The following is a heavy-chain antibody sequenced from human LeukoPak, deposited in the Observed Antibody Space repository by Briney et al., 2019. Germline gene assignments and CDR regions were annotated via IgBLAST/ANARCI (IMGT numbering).Heavy chain of an antibody. CDR3: ARDGYMTTVTSATFSVDY. J-gene: IGHJ4*02. D-gene: IGHD4-17*01. CDR1: GYTFTSYG. V-gene: IGHV1-18*01. CDR2: ISAYNGNT. Sequence: GASVKVSCKASGYTFTSYGISWVRQAPGQGLEWMGWISAYNGNTNYAQKLQGRVTMTTDTSTSTAYMELRSLRSDDTAVYYCARDGYMTTVTSATFSVDYWGQGTLVTVSS.